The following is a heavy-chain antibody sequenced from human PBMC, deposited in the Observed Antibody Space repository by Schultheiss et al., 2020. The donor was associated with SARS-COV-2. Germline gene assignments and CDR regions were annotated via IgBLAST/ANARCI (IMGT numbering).Heavy chain of an antibody. Sequence: GGSLRLSCAASGFTFSDYYMSWIRQAPGKGLEWLTLISYDSTNIHYADSVKGRFTISRDNSKNTLYLQMNSLRPEDTAIYYCARDLPPHDYWGQGTLVTVSS. V-gene: IGHV3-30-3*01. J-gene: IGHJ4*02. CDR1: GFTFSDYY. CDR3: ARDLPPHDY. CDR2: ISYDSTNI.